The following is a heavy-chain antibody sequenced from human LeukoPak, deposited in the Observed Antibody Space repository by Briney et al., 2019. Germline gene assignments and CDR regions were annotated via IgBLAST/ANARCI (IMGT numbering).Heavy chain of an antibody. Sequence: GGSLRLSCAASGFTFSRYAVHRLPQAPGKGLEWVAVISYDGSSKFYADSVKGRFTNSRDNSKNTLYLQMNSLRAEDTAVYYCAREHLDGDYAYYDGMDVWGQGTTVTVSS. V-gene: IGHV3-30-3*01. CDR3: AREHLDGDYAYYDGMDV. CDR1: GFTFSRYA. D-gene: IGHD4-17*01. CDR2: ISYDGSSK. J-gene: IGHJ6*02.